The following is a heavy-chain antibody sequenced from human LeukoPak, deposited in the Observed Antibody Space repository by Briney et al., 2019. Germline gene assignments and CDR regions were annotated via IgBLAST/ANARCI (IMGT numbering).Heavy chain of an antibody. J-gene: IGHJ4*02. Sequence: SETLSLTCAVYGGSFSGHFWTWIRQPPGKGLEWIGEINHSGSTNYDPSLKSRVTISVDTSKNQFSLKLTSVTAADTAVYYCARTDEKRIFGSGSYYRGRHIDYWGQGTLVTVSS. CDR1: GGSFSGHF. CDR2: INHSGST. CDR3: ARTDEKRIFGSGSYYRGRHIDY. D-gene: IGHD3-10*01. V-gene: IGHV4-34*01.